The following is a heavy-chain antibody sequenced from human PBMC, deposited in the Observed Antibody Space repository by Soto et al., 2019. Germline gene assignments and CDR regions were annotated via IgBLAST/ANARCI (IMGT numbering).Heavy chain of an antibody. J-gene: IGHJ6*02. CDR2: IIPISGTA. CDR1: GGTFSSYA. Sequence: QVQLVQSGAEVKKPGSSVKVSCKASGGTFSSYAISWVRQAPGQGLEWMGGIIPISGTANYAQKFQGRVTITADESTRTAYMVLSSLRSEDTAVYYCARSQGSSTSLEIYYYYYYGMDVWGQWTTVTVSS. CDR3: ARSQGSSTSLEIYYYYYYGMDV. V-gene: IGHV1-69*01. D-gene: IGHD2-2*01.